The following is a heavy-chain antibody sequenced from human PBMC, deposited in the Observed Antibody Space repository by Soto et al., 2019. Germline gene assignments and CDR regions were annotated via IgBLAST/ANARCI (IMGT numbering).Heavy chain of an antibody. J-gene: IGHJ6*02. CDR3: ARTPHCSSTSCYTQGGSYYYGMDV. D-gene: IGHD2-2*02. CDR2: IYPGDSDT. V-gene: IGHV5-51*01. CDR1: GYSFTSYW. Sequence: GESLKISCKGSGYSFTSYWIGWVRQMPGKGLEWMGIIYPGDSDTRYSPSFQGQVTISADKSISTAYLQWSSLKASDTAMYYCARTPHCSSTSCYTQGGSYYYGMDVWGQGTKVTFSS.